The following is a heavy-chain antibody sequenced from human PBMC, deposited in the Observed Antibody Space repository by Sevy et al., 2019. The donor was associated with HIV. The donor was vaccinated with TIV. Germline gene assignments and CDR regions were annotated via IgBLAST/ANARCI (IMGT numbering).Heavy chain of an antibody. J-gene: IGHJ3*02. D-gene: IGHD1-26*01. CDR3: AKEEEGVLRGAFDI. CDR1: GFTFSSYG. Sequence: GGSLRLSCAASGFTFSSYGMHWVRQAPGKGLEWVAVISYDGSTKYYADSVKGRFTISRDNSKNTQYLQMNSLRAEDTAVYYCAKEEEGVLRGAFDIWGQGTMVTVSS. V-gene: IGHV3-30*18. CDR2: ISYDGSTK.